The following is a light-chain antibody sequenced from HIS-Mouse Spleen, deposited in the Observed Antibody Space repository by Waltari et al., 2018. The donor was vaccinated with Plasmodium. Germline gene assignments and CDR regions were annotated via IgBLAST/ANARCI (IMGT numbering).Light chain of an antibody. CDR1: QSVLYSSNNKNY. V-gene: IGKV4-1*01. J-gene: IGKJ4*01. CDR2: WAS. CDR3: QQYYSTPLT. Sequence: DIVMTQSPDSLAVSLGERATINCKSSQSVLYSSNNKNYLAWSQQKPGQPPKLLIYWASTRESGVPDRFSGSGSGTDFTLTISSLQAEDVAVYYCQQYYSTPLTLGGGTKVEIK.